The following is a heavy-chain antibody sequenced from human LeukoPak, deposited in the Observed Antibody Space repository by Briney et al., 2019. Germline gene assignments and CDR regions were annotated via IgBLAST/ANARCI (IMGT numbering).Heavy chain of an antibody. CDR3: ARVGAIVARLPHFDY. V-gene: IGHV3-74*01. Sequence: GGSLRLSCAASGFTFSSYAMSWVRQAPGKGLVWVSRINSDGSRTSYADSVKGRFTVSRDNAKNTLYLQMNSLRAEDTAVYYCARVGAIVARLPHFDYWGQGTLVTVSS. D-gene: IGHD5-12*01. CDR1: GFTFSSYA. CDR2: INSDGSRT. J-gene: IGHJ4*02.